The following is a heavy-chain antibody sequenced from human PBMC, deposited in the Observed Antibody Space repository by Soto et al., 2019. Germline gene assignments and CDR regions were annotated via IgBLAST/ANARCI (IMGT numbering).Heavy chain of an antibody. V-gene: IGHV4-34*01. CDR1: GFTFSAYA. D-gene: IGHD3-22*01. J-gene: IGHJ4*02. Sequence: PGGSLRLSCAASGFTFSAYAMSWVRQAPGKGLEWIGEINHSGSTNYNPSLKSRVTISVDTSKNQFSLKLSSVTAADTAVYYCARGIEYYYDSSGYFDWGQGTLVTVSS. CDR3: ARGIEYYYDSSGYFD. CDR2: INHSGST.